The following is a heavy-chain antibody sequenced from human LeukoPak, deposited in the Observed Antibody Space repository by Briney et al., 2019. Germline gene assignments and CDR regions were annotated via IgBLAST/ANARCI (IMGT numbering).Heavy chain of an antibody. J-gene: IGHJ4*02. V-gene: IGHV3-23*01. CDR2: INSYGAYT. Sequence: GGTLRLSCAASGFTFSSYDMSWVRQAPGKGLEWVSTINSYGAYTYYADSVRGRFTISRDNSKNTLYLQMNSLRAEDTAVYYCASQRYDILTGYWTNDYWGQGTLVTVSS. D-gene: IGHD3-9*01. CDR1: GFTFSSYD. CDR3: ASQRYDILTGYWTNDY.